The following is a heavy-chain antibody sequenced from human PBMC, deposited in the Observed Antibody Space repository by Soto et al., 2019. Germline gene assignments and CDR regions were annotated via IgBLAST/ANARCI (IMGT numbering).Heavy chain of an antibody. CDR2: IYPRGGST. V-gene: IGHV1-46*01. CDR3: ARVGYSSTGTTLHFHGLDV. CDR1: GYNFTSHY. J-gene: IGHJ6*02. D-gene: IGHD3-22*01. Sequence: ASVKVSCKTSGYNFTSHYIHWVRQAPGQRLESMGIIYPRGGSTIHAQKFQGKVTMTRDTSTHTLYMELCSLRSEDTAIYYCARVGYSSTGTTLHFHGLDVWGQGTTVTVSS.